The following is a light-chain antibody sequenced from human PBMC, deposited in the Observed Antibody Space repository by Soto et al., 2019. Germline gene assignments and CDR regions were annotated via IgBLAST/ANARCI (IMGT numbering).Light chain of an antibody. CDR1: QSVSSN. Sequence: ETVMTQSPATLSVSPGERPTLSCRASQSVSSNLAWYQQKPGQAPRLLIYDASTRATGIPARCSGSGSGTEFTPTISSLQSEDFAVYYYQQYNTWPLTFGPGTKVDIK. CDR2: DAS. CDR3: QQYNTWPLT. V-gene: IGKV3-15*01. J-gene: IGKJ3*01.